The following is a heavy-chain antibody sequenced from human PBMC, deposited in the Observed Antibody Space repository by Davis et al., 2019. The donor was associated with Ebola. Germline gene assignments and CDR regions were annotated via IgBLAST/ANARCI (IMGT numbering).Heavy chain of an antibody. CDR1: GFTFDDYA. CDR2: ISWNSGSI. D-gene: IGHD6-6*01. J-gene: IGHJ6*02. V-gene: IGHV3-9*01. CDR3: ASPGYSSSSGGDYYYYGMDV. Sequence: PGGSLRLSCAASGFTFDDYAMHWVRQAPGKGLEWVSGISWNSGSIGYADSVKGRFTISRDNAKNSLYLQMNSLRAEDTAVYYCASPGYSSSSGGDYYYYGMDVWGQGTTVTVSS.